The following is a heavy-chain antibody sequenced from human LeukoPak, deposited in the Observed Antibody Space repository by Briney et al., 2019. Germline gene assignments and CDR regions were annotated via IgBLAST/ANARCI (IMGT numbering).Heavy chain of an antibody. CDR2: ISYDGSNK. CDR3: ARDHWVTMVRGVIPLYGLDV. Sequence: GGSLRLSCAASGFTFSTYAMHWVRQAPGKGLEWVAVISYDGSNKYYADSVKGRFTISRDNSKSTLYLQMISLRAEDTAVYYCARDHWVTMVRGVIPLYGLDVWGQGSTVTVSS. V-gene: IGHV3-30-3*01. J-gene: IGHJ6*02. CDR1: GFTFSTYA. D-gene: IGHD3-10*01.